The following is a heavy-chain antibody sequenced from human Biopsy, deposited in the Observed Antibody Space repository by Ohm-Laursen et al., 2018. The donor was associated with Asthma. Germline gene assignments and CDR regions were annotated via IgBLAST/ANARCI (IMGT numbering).Heavy chain of an antibody. V-gene: IGHV3-30*03. Sequence: SLRLSCAASGFTFSTYGMHWVRQAPGKGLEWVAYIAWDGINSYYADSVKGRFTISRDNSRNTLYLQKNSLRADDTAVYYCARAGESDLVGGLDVWGQGTTVIVS. D-gene: IGHD2-21*01. J-gene: IGHJ6*02. CDR2: IAWDGINS. CDR1: GFTFSTYG. CDR3: ARAGESDLVGGLDV.